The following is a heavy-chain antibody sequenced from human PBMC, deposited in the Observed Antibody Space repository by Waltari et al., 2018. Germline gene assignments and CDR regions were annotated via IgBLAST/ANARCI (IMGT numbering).Heavy chain of an antibody. CDR1: GYSISSGYY. V-gene: IGHV4-38-2*02. J-gene: IGHJ5*02. CDR3: ARDRSNS. Sequence: QVQLQESGPGLVKPSETLSLTCAVSGYSISSGYYWGWIRQPPGKGLEWIGSIYHSGSTYYYPALKSRVTISVDTSKNQFSLKLSSVTAADTAVYYCARDRSNSWGQGTLVTVSS. CDR2: IYHSGST.